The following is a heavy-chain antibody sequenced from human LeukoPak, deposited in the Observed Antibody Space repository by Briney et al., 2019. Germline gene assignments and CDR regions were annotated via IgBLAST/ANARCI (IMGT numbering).Heavy chain of an antibody. V-gene: IGHV3-30-3*01. CDR3: ARGLVSGSQRGYFDY. CDR1: EFTFSHYA. Sequence: PGTSLRLSCAASEFTFSHYAMHWVRQAPGKGLEWVAVISYDGSNKYYADSVKGRFTISRDNSKNTLYLQTNSLRTDDTAVYYCARGLVSGSQRGYFDYWGQGTLVTVSS. J-gene: IGHJ4*02. CDR2: ISYDGSNK. D-gene: IGHD1-26*01.